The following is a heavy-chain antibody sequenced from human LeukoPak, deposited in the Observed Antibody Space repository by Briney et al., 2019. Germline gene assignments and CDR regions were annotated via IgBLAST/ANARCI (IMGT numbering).Heavy chain of an antibody. CDR1: GGSISSGGYY. Sequence: SETLSLTCTVSGGSISSGGYYWSWIRQHPGKGLEWIGYIYYSGSTYYNPSLKSRVTISVDTSKNQFSLKLSSVTAADTAVYYCARNTINWFDPWGQGVLVTVSS. CDR3: ARNTINWFDP. CDR2: IYYSGST. J-gene: IGHJ5*02. D-gene: IGHD5-24*01. V-gene: IGHV4-31*03.